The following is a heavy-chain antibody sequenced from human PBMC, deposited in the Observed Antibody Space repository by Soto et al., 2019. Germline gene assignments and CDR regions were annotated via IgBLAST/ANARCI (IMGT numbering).Heavy chain of an antibody. CDR1: GFTFSTYW. CDR2: INQDGNEK. V-gene: IGHV3-7*01. CDR3: SRSLNS. J-gene: IGHJ4*02. Sequence: PGGSLRLSCAASGFTFSTYWMDWVRQTPGKGLEWVANINQDGNEKNYVDSVKGRFTISRDNAKNSLYLQMSSLTAEDSALYYCSRSLNSWGQGTLVTVSS.